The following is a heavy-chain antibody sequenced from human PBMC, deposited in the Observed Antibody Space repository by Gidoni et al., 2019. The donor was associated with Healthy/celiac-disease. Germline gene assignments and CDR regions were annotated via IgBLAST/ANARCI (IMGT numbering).Heavy chain of an antibody. CDR2: INSDGSSK. CDR1: GFTFRSSW. Sequence: EVQLVESGGGLVQPGGSLRLSCAASGFTFRSSWLHWVRQAPGKGLVWVSRINSDGSSKSYADAVKGRFTISRDNAKNTLYLQMNSLRAEDTAVYYCARDRSSGWYIDYWGQGTLVTVSS. V-gene: IGHV3-74*01. CDR3: ARDRSSGWYIDY. D-gene: IGHD6-19*01. J-gene: IGHJ4*02.